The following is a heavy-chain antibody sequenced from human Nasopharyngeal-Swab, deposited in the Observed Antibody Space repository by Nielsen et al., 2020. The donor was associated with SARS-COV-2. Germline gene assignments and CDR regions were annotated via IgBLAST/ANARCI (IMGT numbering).Heavy chain of an antibody. J-gene: IGHJ6*02. CDR2: IIPIFGTA. Sequence: WVRQAPGQRLEWMGGIIPIFGTANYAQKFQGRVTITADESTSTAYMELSSLRSEDTAVYYCARERGIFGVVIVWGQGTTVTVSS. CDR3: ARERGIFGVVIV. D-gene: IGHD3-3*01. V-gene: IGHV1-69*01.